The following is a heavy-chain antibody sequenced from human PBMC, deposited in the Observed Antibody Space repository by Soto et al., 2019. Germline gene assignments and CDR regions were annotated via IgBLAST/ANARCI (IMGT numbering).Heavy chain of an antibody. V-gene: IGHV3-9*01. D-gene: IGHD4-17*01. CDR1: GFTFDDYA. Sequence: EVQLVESGGGLVQPGRSLRLSCAASGFTFDDYAMHWVRQGPGKGLEWVSSLSWNSGNLGYADSLKGRFTISRENAKKSQYLQMNSLRGEDTALYYCAQGASTTVLAFNDYCGQGTLVTVSP. CDR3: AQGASTTVLAFNDY. CDR2: LSWNSGNL. J-gene: IGHJ4*02.